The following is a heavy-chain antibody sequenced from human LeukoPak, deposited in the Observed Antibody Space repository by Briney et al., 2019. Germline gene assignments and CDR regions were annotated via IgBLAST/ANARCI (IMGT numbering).Heavy chain of an antibody. J-gene: IGHJ4*02. CDR1: GFTFSSYW. D-gene: IGHD3-22*01. V-gene: IGHV3-7*01. CDR2: IKQDGSEK. CDR3: AIQGTYYYDSSGSLDY. Sequence: GGSLRLSCAASGFTFSSYWMSWVRQAPGKGLEWVANIKQDGSEKYYVDSVKGRFTISRDNAKNSLYLQMNSLRAEDTAVYYCAIQGTYYYDSSGSLDYWGQGTLVTVSS.